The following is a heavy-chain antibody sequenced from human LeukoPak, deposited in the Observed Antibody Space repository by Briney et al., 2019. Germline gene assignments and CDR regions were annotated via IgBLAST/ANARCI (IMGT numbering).Heavy chain of an antibody. J-gene: IGHJ4*02. Sequence: GESLKISCKGSGYSFTNYWIAWVRQMPGKGLEWMVIIYPGDSDTRYSPSFQGQVTISADKSISTAYLQWSSLKASDTAMYYCARRGYYDSSGYYNFDYWGQGTLVTVSS. D-gene: IGHD3-22*01. CDR1: GYSFTNYW. CDR2: IYPGDSDT. CDR3: ARRGYYDSSGYYNFDY. V-gene: IGHV5-51*01.